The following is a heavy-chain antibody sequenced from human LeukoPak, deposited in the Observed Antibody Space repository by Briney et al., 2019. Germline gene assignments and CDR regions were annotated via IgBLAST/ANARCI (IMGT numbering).Heavy chain of an antibody. D-gene: IGHD3-3*01. CDR3: ARDLSSGHPGGFDY. V-gene: IGHV3-21*01. Sequence: PGGSLRLSCAASGFTFSSYSMNWVRQAPGKGLEWVSSISSSSSYIYYADSVKGRFTISRDNAKNSLYLQMNSLRAEDTAVYYCARDLSSGHPGGFDYWGQGTLVTVSS. CDR2: ISSSSSYI. CDR1: GFTFSSYS. J-gene: IGHJ4*02.